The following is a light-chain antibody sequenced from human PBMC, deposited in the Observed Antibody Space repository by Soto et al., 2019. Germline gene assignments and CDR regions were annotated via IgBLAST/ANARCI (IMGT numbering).Light chain of an antibody. CDR1: SSDVGRYNY. J-gene: IGLJ3*02. CDR2: EVN. Sequence: QSALTQPPSASGSPGQSVTNSCTGTSSDVGRYNYVSWYQQYPGKAPKFMIYEVNKRPSGVPDRFSGSKSSNTASLTVSGLQAEDEADYYCSSYAGSNNVVFGGGTKLTVL. CDR3: SSYAGSNNVV. V-gene: IGLV2-8*01.